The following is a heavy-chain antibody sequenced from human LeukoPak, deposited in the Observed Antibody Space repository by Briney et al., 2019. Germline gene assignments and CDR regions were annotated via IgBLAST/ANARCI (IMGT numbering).Heavy chain of an antibody. Sequence: GGSLRLSCAASGFSFSSYWMNWARQAPGKGLEWVASINHNGNVNYYVDSVKGRFTISRDNAKNSLYLQMSNLRAEDTAVYFCARGGGLDVWGQGATVTVSS. CDR3: ARGGGLDV. V-gene: IGHV3-7*03. J-gene: IGHJ6*02. CDR2: INHNGNVN. D-gene: IGHD3-16*01. CDR1: GFSFSSYW.